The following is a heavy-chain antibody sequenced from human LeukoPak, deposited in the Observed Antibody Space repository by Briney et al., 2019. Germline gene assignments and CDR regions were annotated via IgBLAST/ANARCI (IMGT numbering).Heavy chain of an antibody. V-gene: IGHV3-23*01. Sequence: PGGSLSLSCAASGFTFSGSAMTWVRQAPGKGLQWVSTIIGSDDETYYADSVKGRFTISRDFSKNMVHLHMNSLRVEDTAIYYCAKGPQLYSGYHPDYWGQGTLVTVSS. CDR3: AKGPQLYSGYHPDY. D-gene: IGHD5-12*01. CDR1: GFTFSGSA. CDR2: IIGSDDET. J-gene: IGHJ4*02.